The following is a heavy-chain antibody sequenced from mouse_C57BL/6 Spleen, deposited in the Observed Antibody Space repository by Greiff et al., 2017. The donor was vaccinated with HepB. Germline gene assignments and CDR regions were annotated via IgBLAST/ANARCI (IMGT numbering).Heavy chain of an antibody. J-gene: IGHJ3*01. V-gene: IGHV1-75*01. Sequence: VMLVESGPELVKPGASVKISCKASGYTFTDYYINWVKQRPGQGLEWIGWIFPGSGSTYYNEKFKGKATLTVDKSSSTAYMLLSSLTSEDSAVYFCAKRALDGPWFAYWGQGTLVTVSA. D-gene: IGHD2-3*01. CDR2: IFPGSGST. CDR1: GYTFTDYY. CDR3: AKRALDGPWFAY.